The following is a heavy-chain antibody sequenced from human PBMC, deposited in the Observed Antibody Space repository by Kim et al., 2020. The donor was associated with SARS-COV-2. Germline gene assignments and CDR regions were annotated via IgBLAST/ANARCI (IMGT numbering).Heavy chain of an antibody. CDR1: GFTFSSYG. Sequence: GGSLRLSCAASGFTFSSYGMHWVRQAPGKGLEWVAVIWYDGSNKYYADSVKGRFTISRDNSKNTLYLQMNSLRAEDTAVYYCATDRSPPRGFDYWGQGTLVTVSS. CDR2: IWYDGSNK. D-gene: IGHD1-26*01. CDR3: ATDRSPPRGFDY. V-gene: IGHV3-33*08. J-gene: IGHJ4*02.